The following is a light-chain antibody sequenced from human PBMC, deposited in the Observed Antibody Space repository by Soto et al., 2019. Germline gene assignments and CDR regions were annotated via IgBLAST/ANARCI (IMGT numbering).Light chain of an antibody. CDR1: SSNIGAGYD. CDR3: QSYDNSLSGSDV. CDR2: LNV. V-gene: IGLV1-40*01. J-gene: IGLJ1*01. Sequence: VLTQPPSGTGAPGQGGIISCTGSSSNIGAGYDVNWYQQLPGTAPKLLIYLNVNRPSGVPDRFSGSKSATSASLAISGLQAEDEAEYYCQSYDNSLSGSDVFGTGTKVTVL.